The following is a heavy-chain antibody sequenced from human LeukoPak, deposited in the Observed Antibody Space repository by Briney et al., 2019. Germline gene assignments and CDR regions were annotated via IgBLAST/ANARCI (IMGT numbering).Heavy chain of an antibody. CDR3: ARAGGYYPGDFDY. Sequence: SETLSLTCTVSGGSISSSSYYWGWIRQPPGKGLEWIGSIYYSGSTYYNPSLKSRVTISVDTSKNQFSLKLSSVTAADTAVYYCARAGGYYPGDFDYWGQGTLVTVSS. CDR1: GGSISSSSYY. V-gene: IGHV4-39*07. D-gene: IGHD3-22*01. CDR2: IYYSGST. J-gene: IGHJ4*02.